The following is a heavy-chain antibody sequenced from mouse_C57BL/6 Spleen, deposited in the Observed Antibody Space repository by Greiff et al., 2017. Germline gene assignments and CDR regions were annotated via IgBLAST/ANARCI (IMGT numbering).Heavy chain of an antibody. D-gene: IGHD1-1*01. CDR3: ANYYGFDY. J-gene: IGHJ2*01. CDR2: IYPGDGDT. V-gene: IGHV1-82*01. Sequence: QVQLQQSGPELVKPGASVKISCKASGYAFSSSWMNWVKQRPGKGLEWIGRIYPGDGDTNYNGKFKGKATLTADKSSSTAYMQLSSLTSEDSAVYFCANYYGFDYWGQGTTLTVSS. CDR1: GYAFSSSW.